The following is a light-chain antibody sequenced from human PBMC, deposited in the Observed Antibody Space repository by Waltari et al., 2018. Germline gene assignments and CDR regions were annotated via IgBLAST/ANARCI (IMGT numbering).Light chain of an antibody. J-gene: IGLJ2*01. CDR1: SSDVGGYKY. Sequence: QSALTQPPSASGSPGQSVTIPCTGTSSDVGGYKYVSWYQQHPGKAPKLMIYEVNKRPSGVPDRFSGSKSGNTASLTVSGLQAEDEADYYCSSYAGSNNFVVFGGGTKLTVL. V-gene: IGLV2-8*01. CDR3: SSYAGSNNFVV. CDR2: EVN.